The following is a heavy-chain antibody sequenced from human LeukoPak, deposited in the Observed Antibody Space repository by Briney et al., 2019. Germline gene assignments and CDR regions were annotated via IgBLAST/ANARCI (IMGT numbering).Heavy chain of an antibody. CDR2: IDHSGNT. CDR1: GETFSGYS. CDR3: ARLGYHLLYAYYYYYMDV. J-gene: IGHJ6*03. V-gene: IGHV4-34*01. Sequence: SETLSLTCAVYGETFSGYSWGWIRQPPGKGLEWIGEIDHSGNTNYNPSLKSRVTISVATSKSQFSLKLTSPTVADTAVYYCARLGYHLLYAYYYYYMDVWGRGTPITVFS. D-gene: IGHD2-2*02.